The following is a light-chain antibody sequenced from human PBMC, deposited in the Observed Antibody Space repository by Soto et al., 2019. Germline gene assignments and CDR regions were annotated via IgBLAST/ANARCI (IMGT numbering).Light chain of an antibody. J-gene: IGLJ2*01. CDR2: DTN. Sequence: QAVVTQEPSLTVSPGGTVTLTCGSSAGIVTSGHYPYWFQQKAGQAPTTLIYDTNIKHSWTPARFSGSLLGGKAALTLSGAQPEDEADYYCLLQFGGTRIFGGGTKVTVL. CDR1: AGIVTSGHY. CDR3: LLQFGGTRI. V-gene: IGLV7-46*01.